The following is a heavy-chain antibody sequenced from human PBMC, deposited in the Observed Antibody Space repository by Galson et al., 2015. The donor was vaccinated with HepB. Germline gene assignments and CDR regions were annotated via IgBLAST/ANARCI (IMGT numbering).Heavy chain of an antibody. CDR1: GYSFTSYW. CDR2: IDPSDSYT. J-gene: IGHJ3*02. CDR3: ARHRVYYGSGPVGGAFDI. D-gene: IGHD3-10*01. V-gene: IGHV5-10-1*01. Sequence: QSGAEVKKPGESLRISCKGSGYSFTSYWISWVRQMPGKGLEWMGRIDPSDSYTNYSPSFQGHVTISADKSISTAYLQWSSLKASDTAMYYCARHRVYYGSGPVGGAFDIWGQGTMVTVSS.